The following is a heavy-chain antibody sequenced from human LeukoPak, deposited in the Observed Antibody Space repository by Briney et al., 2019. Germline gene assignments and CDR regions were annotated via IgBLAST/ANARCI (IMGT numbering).Heavy chain of an antibody. V-gene: IGHV4-30-2*01. CDR1: GGSISSGGYS. CDR2: IYHSGST. CDR3: ARAYYYDSSGYYYVGDAFDI. D-gene: IGHD3-22*01. Sequence: SQTLSLTCAVSGGSISSGGYSLSWIRQPPGKGLEWIGYIYHSGSTYYNPSLKSRVTISVDRSKNQFSLKLSSVTAADTAVYYCARAYYYDSSGYYYVGDAFDIWGQGTMVTVSS. J-gene: IGHJ3*02.